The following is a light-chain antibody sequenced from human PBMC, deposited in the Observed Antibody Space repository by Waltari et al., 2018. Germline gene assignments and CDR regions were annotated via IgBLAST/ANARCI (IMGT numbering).Light chain of an antibody. J-gene: IGLJ2*01. V-gene: IGLV2-23*01. CDR3: CSYGGASIRI. CDR1: TSDVGSYNL. Sequence: QSALTQPASVSGSPGQSITISCTGTTSDVGSYNLVSWYQQHPGEVPKPIMYEGNKRPSWGSNRFSGSKSGNTASLTISGLQPEDEADYYCCSYGGASIRIFGGGTKVTVL. CDR2: EGN.